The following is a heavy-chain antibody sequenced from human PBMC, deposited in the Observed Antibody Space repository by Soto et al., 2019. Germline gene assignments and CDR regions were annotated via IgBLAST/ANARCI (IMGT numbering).Heavy chain of an antibody. CDR1: GYTFTDYY. Sequence: ASVKFSGKASGYTFTDYYMHWVRQAPGQGLEWMGWINPNSGGTNYAQKFQGRVTMTRDTSISTAYMELNRLRSDDTAVYSCARDQTLPSGWPRIDTRGQGTTV. V-gene: IGHV1-2*02. CDR2: INPNSGGT. D-gene: IGHD6-25*01. J-gene: IGHJ6*02. CDR3: ARDQTLPSGWPRIDT.